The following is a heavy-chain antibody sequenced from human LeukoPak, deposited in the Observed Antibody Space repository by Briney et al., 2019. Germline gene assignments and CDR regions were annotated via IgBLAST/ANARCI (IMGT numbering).Heavy chain of an antibody. CDR1: GFTFSSYS. Sequence: GGSLRLSCAASGFTFSSYSVNWVRQAPGRGLEWVSFIGSSSSTIDYADSVKGRFTISRDKAKNSLYLQMNSLRAEDTAVYYCARDLGGSSWSLRAFDIWGQGTMVTVSS. V-gene: IGHV3-48*01. CDR2: IGSSSSTI. CDR3: ARDLGGSSWSLRAFDI. D-gene: IGHD6-13*01. J-gene: IGHJ3*02.